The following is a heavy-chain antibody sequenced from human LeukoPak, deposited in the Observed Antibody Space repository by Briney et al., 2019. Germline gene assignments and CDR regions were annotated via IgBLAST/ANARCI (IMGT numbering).Heavy chain of an antibody. CDR3: AKVKQLLNKDVY. CDR2: IWYDGGNK. D-gene: IGHD2-2*01. Sequence: PGGSLRLSCVASGFTFGSYGMHWVRQAPGKGPEWVAAIWYDGGNKYYADYVKGRFTISRDNSKNTLHLQMNSLRAEDTAVYYCAKVKQLLNKDVYWGQGTLVTVSS. J-gene: IGHJ4*02. CDR1: GFTFGSYG. V-gene: IGHV3-33*06.